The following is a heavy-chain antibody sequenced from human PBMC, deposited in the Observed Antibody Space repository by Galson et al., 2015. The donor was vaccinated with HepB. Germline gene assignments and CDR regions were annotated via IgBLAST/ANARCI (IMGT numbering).Heavy chain of an antibody. J-gene: IGHJ3*02. D-gene: IGHD4-23*01. CDR1: GFTFSSYA. CDR2: ISGSGGST. Sequence: SLRLSCAASGFTFSSYAMSWVRQAPGKGLEWVSAISGSGGSTYYADSVKGRFTISRDNSKNTLYLQMNSLRAEDTAVYYCAKDRGRYGGNSGAFDIWGQGTMVTVSS. V-gene: IGHV3-23*01. CDR3: AKDRGRYGGNSGAFDI.